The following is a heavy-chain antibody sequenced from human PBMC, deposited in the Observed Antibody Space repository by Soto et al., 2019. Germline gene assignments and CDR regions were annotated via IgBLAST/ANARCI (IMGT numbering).Heavy chain of an antibody. Sequence: ASVKISCKASGDTFTTYDINWVRQATGHGLEWMGWINPNSGNIGYAQRFQGRVTMTRDTAIRTAYMEVSSLRSDDTAVYYCARGRASGSYYPLDYWGQGTLVTVSS. D-gene: IGHD3-10*01. J-gene: IGHJ4*02. CDR2: INPNSGNI. CDR1: GDTFTTYD. CDR3: ARGRASGSYYPLDY. V-gene: IGHV1-8*01.